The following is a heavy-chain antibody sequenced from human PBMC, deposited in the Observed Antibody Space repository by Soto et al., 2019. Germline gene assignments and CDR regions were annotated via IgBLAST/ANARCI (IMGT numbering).Heavy chain of an antibody. CDR3: ARRLAPSVSDLGY. V-gene: IGHV3-30-3*01. CDR2: ISENGDRQ. D-gene: IGHD5-18*01. CDR1: GLTFSSSS. J-gene: IGHJ6*01. Sequence: PGGSLRLSCTVSGLTFSSSSVHWVRQAPGKGLEWVAVISENGDRQYSTDSVRGRFLVSRDTFNNTIYLQMNSLRPEDTGEYFCARRLAPSVSDLGYRG.